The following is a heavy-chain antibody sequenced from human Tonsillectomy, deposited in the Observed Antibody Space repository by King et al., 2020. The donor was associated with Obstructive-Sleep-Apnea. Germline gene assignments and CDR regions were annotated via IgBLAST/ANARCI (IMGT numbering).Heavy chain of an antibody. Sequence: QLVQSGGGLVQPGGSLRLSCAASGFTFSNYAMSWVRQAPGKGLEWVSGIIGRGGSTHYADAVKGRLTISRDNSKNTLYLQMNRLRAEDTAVYYCAKDSWMGAMRTGMDVGGQGTTVTVSS. CDR2: IIGRGGST. CDR1: GFTFSNYA. D-gene: IGHD1-26*01. CDR3: AKDSWMGAMRTGMDV. J-gene: IGHJ6*02. V-gene: IGHV3-23*04.